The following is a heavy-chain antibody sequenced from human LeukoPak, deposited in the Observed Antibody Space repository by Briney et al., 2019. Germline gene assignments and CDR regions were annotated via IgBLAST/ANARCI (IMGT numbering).Heavy chain of an antibody. CDR1: GGSISSSSYY. J-gene: IGHJ6*02. CDR3: ARGLHSSSWPYYYYYGMDV. CDR2: IYYTRST. V-gene: IGHV4-39*07. D-gene: IGHD6-13*01. Sequence: SETLSLTCTVSGGSISSSSYYWGWIRQPPGKRLEWIGSIYYTRSTYYNPSLKSRVTISVDTSKNQFSLKLSSVTAADTAVYYCARGLHSSSWPYYYYYGMDVWGQGTTVTVSS.